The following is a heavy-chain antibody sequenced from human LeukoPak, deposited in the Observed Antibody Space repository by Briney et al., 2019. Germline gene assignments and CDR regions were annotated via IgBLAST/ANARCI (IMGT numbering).Heavy chain of an antibody. Sequence: GGSLRLSCAASGFTFSSYAMSWVRQAPGKGLEWVSAISGSGGSTYYADSVKGRFTISRDNSKNTLYLQMNSLRAEDTAVYYCARRSSTSSLENYYYMDVWGKGTTVTVSS. D-gene: IGHD2-2*01. V-gene: IGHV3-23*01. CDR1: GFTFSSYA. CDR3: ARRSSTSSLENYYYMDV. J-gene: IGHJ6*03. CDR2: ISGSGGST.